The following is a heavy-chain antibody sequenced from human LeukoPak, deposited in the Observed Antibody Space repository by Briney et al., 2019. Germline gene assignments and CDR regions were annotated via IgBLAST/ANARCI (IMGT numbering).Heavy chain of an antibody. D-gene: IGHD3-10*01. Sequence: SETLSLTCAVYGGSFSGYYWSWIRQPPGKGLEWIGEINHSGSTNYNPSLKSRVTISVDTSKNQFSLKLSSVTAADTAVYYCARRGGLLWFGELAFDYWGQGTLVTVSS. CDR2: INHSGST. CDR1: GGSFSGYY. J-gene: IGHJ4*02. CDR3: ARRGGLLWFGELAFDY. V-gene: IGHV4-34*01.